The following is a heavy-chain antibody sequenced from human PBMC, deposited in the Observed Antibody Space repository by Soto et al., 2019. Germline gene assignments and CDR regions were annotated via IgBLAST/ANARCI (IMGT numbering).Heavy chain of an antibody. CDR2: INPNSGGT. J-gene: IGHJ4*02. CDR3: ARGATYCSSTSCYAAEFDY. D-gene: IGHD2-2*01. CDR1: GYTFTGYY. V-gene: IGHV1-2*04. Sequence: QVPLVQSGAEVKKPGASVKVSCKASGYTFTGYYMHWVRQAPGQGLEWMGWINPNSGGTNYAQKFQGWVTMTRDTSISTAYMELSRLRSDDTAVYYCARGATYCSSTSCYAAEFDYWGQGTLVTVSS.